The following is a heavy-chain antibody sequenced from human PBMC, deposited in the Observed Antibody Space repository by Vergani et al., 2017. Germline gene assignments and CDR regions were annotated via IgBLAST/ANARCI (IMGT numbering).Heavy chain of an antibody. CDR1: GGSISSGGYY. CDR3: ARAPYDCWSGYSFYVDY. CDR2: IYYSGST. D-gene: IGHD3-3*01. J-gene: IGHJ4*02. V-gene: IGHV4-31*03. Sequence: QVQLQESGPGLVKPSQTLSLTCTVSGGSISSGGYYWSWIRQHPGKGLEWIGYIYYSGSTYYNPSLKSRVTISIDTSKNQFSLKLSSVTAADTAVYYCARAPYDCWSGYSFYVDYWGQGTLVTVSS.